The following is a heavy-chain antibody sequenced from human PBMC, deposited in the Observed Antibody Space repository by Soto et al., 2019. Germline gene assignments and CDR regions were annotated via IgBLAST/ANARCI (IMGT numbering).Heavy chain of an antibody. V-gene: IGHV1-69*13. CDR3: ARVGYYYDSSGYYYFDY. Sequence: SVKVSCKASGGTFSSYAISWVRQAPGQGLEWMGGIIPIFGTANYAQKFQGRVTITADESTSTAYMELSSLRSEDTAVYYCARVGYYYDSSGYYYFDYWGQGTLVTVSS. D-gene: IGHD3-22*01. J-gene: IGHJ4*02. CDR2: IIPIFGTA. CDR1: GGTFSSYA.